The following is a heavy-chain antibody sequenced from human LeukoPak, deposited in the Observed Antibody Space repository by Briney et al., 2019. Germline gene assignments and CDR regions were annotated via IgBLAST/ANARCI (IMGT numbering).Heavy chain of an antibody. V-gene: IGHV4-59*01. J-gene: IGHJ5*02. CDR3: ARFTPQGYGWGGYNRFDP. Sequence: SETLSLTCTVSGGSISSYYWNWIRQPPGKGLEWIGYIYYRGSTNYNPSLKSRVTISVDTSKNQFSLNLTSVTAADTAVYYCARFTPQGYGWGGYNRFDPWGQGTLVTVSS. CDR2: IYYRGST. CDR1: GGSISSYY. D-gene: IGHD3-16*01.